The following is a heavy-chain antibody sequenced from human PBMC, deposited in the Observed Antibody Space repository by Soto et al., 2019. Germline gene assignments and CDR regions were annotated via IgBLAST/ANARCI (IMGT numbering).Heavy chain of an antibody. CDR3: ARSGMVRGVTIY. V-gene: IGHV4-34*01. J-gene: IGHJ4*02. D-gene: IGHD3-10*01. CDR2: INHSGST. CDR1: GGSFSGYY. Sequence: SETLSLTCAVYGGSFSGYYWSWIRQPPGKGLEWIGEINHSGSTNYNPSLKSRVTISVDTSKNQFSLKLSSVTAADTAVYYCARSGMVRGVTIYWGQGTLVTVSS.